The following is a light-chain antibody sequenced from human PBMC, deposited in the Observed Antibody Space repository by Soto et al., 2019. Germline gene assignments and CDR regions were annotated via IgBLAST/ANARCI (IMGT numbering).Light chain of an antibody. V-gene: IGKV3-15*01. CDR1: QSVSSN. Sequence: EIVMTQSPATLSVSPGERVTLSCRANQSVSSNLAWYQQKPGQAPRLLIYGASTRATGIPARFSGSGSGTVFTLTISSLQSEDFAIYYCHQYNNWPPYTFGQGTKLEIK. CDR3: HQYNNWPPYT. CDR2: GAS. J-gene: IGKJ2*01.